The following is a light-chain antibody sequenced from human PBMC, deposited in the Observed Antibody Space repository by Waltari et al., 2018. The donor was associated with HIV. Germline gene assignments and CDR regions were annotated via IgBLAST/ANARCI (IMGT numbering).Light chain of an antibody. Sequence: QSALTQPASVSGSPGQSITISCTGTSSDVGAYEYVSWYQQHPGKVPKLLIYDVYNRPSRISTPFPGAKSGNTASLTISGLQAEDEAAYYCASFTSGRLNVFGTGTKVTVL. V-gene: IGLV2-14*03. J-gene: IGLJ1*01. CDR2: DVY. CDR1: SSDVGAYEY. CDR3: ASFTSGRLNV.